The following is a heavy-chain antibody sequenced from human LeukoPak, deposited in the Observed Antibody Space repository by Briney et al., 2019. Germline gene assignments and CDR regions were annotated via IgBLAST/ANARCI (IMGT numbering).Heavy chain of an antibody. V-gene: IGHV3-23*01. CDR2: ISSSGSGT. CDR3: AKDPQASRWFDR. D-gene: IGHD1-26*01. Sequence: TGGSLRLSCTASGFTFKNSALSWIRQAPGKGLEWVSSISSSGSGTYYAESVQGRFSVSRDNSNNTLYLQMSGLRADDTAVYFCAKDPQASRWFDRGGQGTLVTVSS. CDR1: GFTFKNSA. J-gene: IGHJ5*02.